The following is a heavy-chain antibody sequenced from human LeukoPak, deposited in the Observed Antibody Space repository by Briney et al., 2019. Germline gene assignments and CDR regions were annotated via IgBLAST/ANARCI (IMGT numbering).Heavy chain of an antibody. CDR3: ARKGYYDSGTFDI. J-gene: IGHJ3*02. V-gene: IGHV3-21*01. Sequence: GGSLRLSCAASGFTFSRYSMNWVRQAPGKGLEWVSSISSSSSYLNYADSVKGRFTISRDNAKNSLYLQMNSLRAEDTAVYYCARKGYYDSGTFDIWGQGTMVTVSS. CDR2: ISSSSSYL. D-gene: IGHD3-22*01. CDR1: GFTFSRYS.